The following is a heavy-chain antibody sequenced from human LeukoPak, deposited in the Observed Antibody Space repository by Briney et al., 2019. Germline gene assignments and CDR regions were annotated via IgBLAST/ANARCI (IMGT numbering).Heavy chain of an antibody. CDR2: IFPGGGEI. Sequence: GGSLRLSCAASGFTFSTFAMIWVRQPPGKGLEWVSSIFPGGGEIHYADSVKGRFTISRDNAKNSLYLQMNSLRAEDTAVYYCARLYSRVGPFDYWGQGTLVTVSS. CDR1: GFTFSTFA. D-gene: IGHD5-18*01. V-gene: IGHV3-21*01. CDR3: ARLYSRVGPFDY. J-gene: IGHJ4*02.